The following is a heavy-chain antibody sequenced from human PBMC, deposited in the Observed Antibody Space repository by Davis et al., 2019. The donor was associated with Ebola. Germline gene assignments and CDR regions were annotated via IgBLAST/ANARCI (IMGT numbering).Heavy chain of an antibody. CDR1: GFTFSSYG. Sequence: GESLKISCAASGFTFSSYGMHWVRQAPGKGLEGVAVISYDGSNKYYADSVKGRFTISRDNSKNTLYLQMNSLRAEDTAVYYCATQLGATYYYYGMDVWGQGTTVTVSS. CDR3: ATQLGATYYYYGMDV. V-gene: IGHV3-30*03. J-gene: IGHJ6*02. D-gene: IGHD7-27*01. CDR2: ISYDGSNK.